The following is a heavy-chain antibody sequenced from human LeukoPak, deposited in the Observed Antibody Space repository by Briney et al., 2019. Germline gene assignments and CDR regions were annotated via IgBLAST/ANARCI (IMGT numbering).Heavy chain of an antibody. CDR2: ISTSSTYI. J-gene: IGHJ4*02. V-gene: IGHV3-21*01. Sequence: PGGSLRLSCAASEFTLRSYSMHWVRQAPEKGLEWVSYISTSSTYIYYADLVRGRFSISRDNAKNSLYLHMNSLKADDTAVYYCARDASGSSIGLIDFWGQGTLVTVSS. D-gene: IGHD1-26*01. CDR1: EFTLRSYS. CDR3: ARDASGSSIGLIDF.